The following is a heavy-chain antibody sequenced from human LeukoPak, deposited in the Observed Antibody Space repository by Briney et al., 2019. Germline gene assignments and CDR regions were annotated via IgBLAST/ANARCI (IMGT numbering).Heavy chain of an antibody. CDR1: GGSFSGYY. CDR2: INHSGST. CDR3: ARTRRWFDP. V-gene: IGHV4-34*01. Sequence: SETLSLTCAVYGGSFSGYYWSWIRQPPGKGLEWIGEINHSGSTNYNPSLKSRVTISVDTSKNQFSLKLSSVTAADTAVYYCARTRRWFDPWGQGTLVTVSS. J-gene: IGHJ5*02.